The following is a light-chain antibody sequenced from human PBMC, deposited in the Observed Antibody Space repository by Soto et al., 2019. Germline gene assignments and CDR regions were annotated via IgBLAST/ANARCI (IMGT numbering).Light chain of an antibody. V-gene: IGKV3-15*01. CDR3: QQYNNWPLT. J-gene: IGKJ4*01. CDR2: GAS. CDR1: QSVRSN. Sequence: ENVLTQSPATLSLSPGERATLSCRASQSVRSNLAWYQQKPGQAPRLLIYGASTRATGIPARFSGSGSGTEFTLTISSLQSEDFAVYYCQQYNNWPLTFGGGTKVDIK.